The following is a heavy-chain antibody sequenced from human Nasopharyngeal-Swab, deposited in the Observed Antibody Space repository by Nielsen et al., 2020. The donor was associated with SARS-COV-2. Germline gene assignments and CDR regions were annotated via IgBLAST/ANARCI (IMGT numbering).Heavy chain of an antibody. CDR1: GFTVSSNY. D-gene: IGHD2-2*02. J-gene: IGHJ6*03. Sequence: GGSLRLSCAASGFTVSSNYMSWVRQAPGKGLEWVSVIYSGGSTYYADSVKGRFTISRDNSKNTLYLQMNSLRAEDTAVYYCAREGSYCSSTSCYMGPNYYYYYMDVWGKGTTVTVSS. V-gene: IGHV3-66*01. CDR3: AREGSYCSSTSCYMGPNYYYYYMDV. CDR2: IYSGGST.